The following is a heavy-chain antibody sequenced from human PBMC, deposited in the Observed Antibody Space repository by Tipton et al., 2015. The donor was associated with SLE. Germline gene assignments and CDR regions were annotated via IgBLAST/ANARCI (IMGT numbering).Heavy chain of an antibody. Sequence: SLRLSCAASGFTFSTHWMHWVRQAPGKGLVWVSRINTDGSTTSYADSVKGRLTISRDNAKSTLYLQMNSLRAEDTAVYYCAREPSTRIALVYYGMDVWGQGTTVTVSS. V-gene: IGHV3-74*01. D-gene: IGHD6-13*01. CDR2: INTDGSTT. CDR3: AREPSTRIALVYYGMDV. J-gene: IGHJ6*02. CDR1: GFTFSTHW.